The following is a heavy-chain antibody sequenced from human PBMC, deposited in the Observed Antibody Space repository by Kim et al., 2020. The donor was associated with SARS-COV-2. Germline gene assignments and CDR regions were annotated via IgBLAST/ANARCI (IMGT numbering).Heavy chain of an antibody. CDR2: INPSGGST. Sequence: ASVKVSCKASGYTFTSYYMHWVRQAPGQGLEWMGIINPSGGSTSYAQKFQGRVTMTRDTSTSTVYMELSSLRSEDTAVYYCARDRRGDKVRGLNYYYYGMDVWGQGTTVTVSS. V-gene: IGHV1-46*01. J-gene: IGHJ6*02. CDR3: ARDRRGDKVRGLNYYYYGMDV. CDR1: GYTFTSYY. D-gene: IGHD3-10*01.